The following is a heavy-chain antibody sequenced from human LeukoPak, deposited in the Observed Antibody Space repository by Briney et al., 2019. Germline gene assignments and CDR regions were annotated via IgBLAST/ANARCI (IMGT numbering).Heavy chain of an antibody. V-gene: IGHV3-15*01. CDR3: ATDLLDV. CDR1: GFTFSNAW. Sequence: GGSLRLSCAASGFTFSNAWMSWVRQAPGKGLEWVGRIKWTTDGGTTEYAAPMKDRFTISRDDSKNTLYLQINSLKTEDTALYYCATDLLDVWGQGTTVTVSS. CDR2: IKWTTDGGTT. J-gene: IGHJ6*02.